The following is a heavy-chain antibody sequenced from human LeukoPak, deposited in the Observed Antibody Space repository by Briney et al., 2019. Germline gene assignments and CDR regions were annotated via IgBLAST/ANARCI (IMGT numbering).Heavy chain of an antibody. CDR1: GGSTSSYY. CDR3: ARDGPGYCSGGSCESDAFDI. CDR2: IYASGST. D-gene: IGHD2-15*01. V-gene: IGHV4-4*07. J-gene: IGHJ3*02. Sequence: SETLSLTCTVSGGSTSSYYWSWIRQSAGKGLEWIGRIYASGSTNYSPSLKSRVTMSVDTSKNQFSLKLSSVTAADTAVYYCARDGPGYCSGGSCESDAFDIWGQGTMVTVSS.